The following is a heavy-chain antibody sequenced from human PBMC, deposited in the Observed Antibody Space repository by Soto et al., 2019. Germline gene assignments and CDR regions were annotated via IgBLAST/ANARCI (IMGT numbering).Heavy chain of an antibody. J-gene: IGHJ6*02. Sequence: SVKVSCKASGGTFRSYAISWVRQAPGQGLEWMGGIIPIFGTANYAQKFQGRVTITADESTSTAYMELSSLRSEDTAVYYCARLHDYGDYPFYYYYYGMDVWGQGTTVTVSS. CDR2: IIPIFGTA. D-gene: IGHD4-17*01. V-gene: IGHV1-69*13. CDR3: ARLHDYGDYPFYYYYYGMDV. CDR1: GGTFRSYA.